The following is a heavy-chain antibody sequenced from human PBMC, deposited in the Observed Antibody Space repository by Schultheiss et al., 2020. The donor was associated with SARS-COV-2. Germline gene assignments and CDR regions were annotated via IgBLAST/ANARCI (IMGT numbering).Heavy chain of an antibody. D-gene: IGHD3-22*01. J-gene: IGHJ2*01. Sequence: SETLSLTCTVSGGSISSYYWSWIRQPPGKGLEWIGYIYYSGSTNYNPSLKSRVTISVDTSKNQFSLKLSSVTAADTAVYYCARHPLGGFYDSSGYYPWYFGLWGRGTLVTVSS. CDR3: ARHPLGGFYDSSGYYPWYFGL. CDR1: GGSISSYY. V-gene: IGHV4-59*08. CDR2: IYYSGST.